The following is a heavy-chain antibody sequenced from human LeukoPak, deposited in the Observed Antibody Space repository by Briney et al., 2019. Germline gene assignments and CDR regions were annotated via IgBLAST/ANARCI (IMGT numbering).Heavy chain of an antibody. J-gene: IGHJ4*02. CDR2: INPNSGGT. CDR3: ARKATNTSGFFDY. Sequence: ASVKVSCKASGYTFTGYDIHWVRRAPGQGLEWMGWINPNSGGTSFAQSFQGRVTMTRDTSISTAFLDLSRLRSDDTALYYCARKATNTSGFFDYWGQGTLVTVSS. D-gene: IGHD3-10*01. V-gene: IGHV1-2*02. CDR1: GYTFTGYD.